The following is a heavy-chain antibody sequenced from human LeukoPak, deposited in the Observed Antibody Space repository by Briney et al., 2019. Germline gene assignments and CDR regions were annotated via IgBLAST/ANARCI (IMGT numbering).Heavy chain of an antibody. Sequence: SETLSLTCTVSGGSISSYYWSWIRQPPGKGLEWIGYIYYSGGTNYNPSLKSRVTISVDTSKNQFSLKLSSVTAADTAVYYCARSIAAAGNFDYWGQGTLVTVSS. CDR3: ARSIAAAGNFDY. V-gene: IGHV4-59*01. CDR1: GGSISSYY. J-gene: IGHJ4*02. CDR2: IYYSGGT. D-gene: IGHD6-13*01.